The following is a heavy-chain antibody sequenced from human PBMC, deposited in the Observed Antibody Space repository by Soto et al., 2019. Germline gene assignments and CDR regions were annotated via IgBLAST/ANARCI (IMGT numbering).Heavy chain of an antibody. D-gene: IGHD6-19*01. V-gene: IGHV3-15*01. CDR3: SSDSSGCCSS. CDR2: IRGKIDGETT. J-gene: IGHJ4*02. Sequence: GGSLRLSCAASGFSFSNAWMSRVRQVPGKGPEWVGRIRGKIDGETTEYAAPVRGRFTISRDDSKNTVYLQMNSLKTEDTAVYYCSSDSSGCCSSWGQGTLVTVSS. CDR1: GFSFSNAW.